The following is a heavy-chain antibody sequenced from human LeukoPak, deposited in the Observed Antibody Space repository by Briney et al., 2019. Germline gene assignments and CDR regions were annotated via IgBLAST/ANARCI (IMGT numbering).Heavy chain of an antibody. CDR1: GGSISSYY. Sequence: SETLSLTCTVSGGSISSYYWSWIRQPPGKGLEWIGYIYYSGSTNYNPSLKSRVTISVDTSKNQFSLKLSSVTAADTAVYYCARGQENYYDSSGYYHFDYWGQGTLVTVSS. J-gene: IGHJ4*02. V-gene: IGHV4-59*12. D-gene: IGHD3-22*01. CDR3: ARGQENYYDSSGYYHFDY. CDR2: IYYSGST.